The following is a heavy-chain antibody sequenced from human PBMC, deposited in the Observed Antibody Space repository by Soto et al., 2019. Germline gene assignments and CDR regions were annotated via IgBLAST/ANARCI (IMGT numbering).Heavy chain of an antibody. CDR2: ISWNSGSI. V-gene: IGHV3-9*01. CDR3: AKSPSYYGDFDY. J-gene: IGHJ4*02. Sequence: EVQLVESGGGLVQPGRSLRLSCAASGFTFDDYAMHWFRQAPGKGLEWVSGISWNSGSIGYADSVKGRFTISRDNAKNSLYLQMNSLRAEDTALYYCAKSPSYYGDFDYWGQGTLVTVSS. CDR1: GFTFDDYA. D-gene: IGHD4-17*01.